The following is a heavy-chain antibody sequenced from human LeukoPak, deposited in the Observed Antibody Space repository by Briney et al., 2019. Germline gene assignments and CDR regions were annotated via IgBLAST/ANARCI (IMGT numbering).Heavy chain of an antibody. CDR2: IYSGGIT. Sequence: GGSLRLSCAASGFTVSSNYMSWVRQAPGKGLEWVSIIYSGGITYYADSVKGRSTISRDNSKNTLYLQMNSLRAEDTAVYYCARLLWFGEPNNWFDPWGQGTLVTVSS. J-gene: IGHJ5*02. CDR3: ARLLWFGEPNNWFDP. V-gene: IGHV3-53*01. D-gene: IGHD3-10*01. CDR1: GFTVSSNY.